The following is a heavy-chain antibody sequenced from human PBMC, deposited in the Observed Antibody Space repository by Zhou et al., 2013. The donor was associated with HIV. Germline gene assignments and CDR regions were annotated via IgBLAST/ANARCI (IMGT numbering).Heavy chain of an antibody. V-gene: IGHV1-69*05. J-gene: IGHJ2*01. CDR3: VRTAATGIVIWYFDL. CDR2: IIPIFGTI. CDR1: GGIFSSYG. Sequence: QVQLVQSGAEVKKPGSSVKVSCKASGGIFSSYGVNWVRQAPGQGLEWLGGIIPIFGTINSAQKFQGRVSITTDESTSTAYMELSSLTSEDTAVYYCVRTAATGIVIWYFDLWGRGTLVTVSS. D-gene: IGHD6-13*01.